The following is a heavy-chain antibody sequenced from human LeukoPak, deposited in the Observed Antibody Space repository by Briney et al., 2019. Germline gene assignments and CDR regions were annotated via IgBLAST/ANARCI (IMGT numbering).Heavy chain of an antibody. CDR3: ATGTTSSGWTFDY. V-gene: IGHV3-23*01. J-gene: IGHJ4*02. CDR2: ISASGSAT. D-gene: IGHD6-19*01. Sequence: GGSLRLSCAASGFIFSNYGMNWVRQAPGKGLEWVAAISASGSATSYADSVRGRFTISRDNSKSTTYLQMNSLRAEDTAVYYCATGTTSSGWTFDYWGQGTLVTVSS. CDR1: GFIFSNYG.